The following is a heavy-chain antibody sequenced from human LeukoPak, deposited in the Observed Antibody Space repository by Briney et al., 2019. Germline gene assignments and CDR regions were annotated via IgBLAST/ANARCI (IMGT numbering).Heavy chain of an antibody. CDR1: GYTLTELS. D-gene: IGHD2-2*01. CDR2: FDPEDGET. CDR3: ASSLINYQHIVVVPAAIGGAFDI. V-gene: IGHV1-24*01. Sequence: ASVKVSCKVSGYTLTELSMHWVRQAPGKGLEWMGGFDPEDGETIYAQKFQGRVTMTEDTSTDTAYMELSSLRSEDTAVYYCASSLINYQHIVVVPAAIGGAFDIWGQGTMVTVSS. J-gene: IGHJ3*02.